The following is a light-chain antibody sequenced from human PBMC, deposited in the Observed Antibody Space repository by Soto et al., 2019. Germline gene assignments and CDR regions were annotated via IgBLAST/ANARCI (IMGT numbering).Light chain of an antibody. CDR1: QSVSSNY. Sequence: DILFTQSPGTLSLSPGERATLSCRASQSVSSNYLAWYQQKPGEAPRLLIYGASTRATGVPDRFSGSGSGTDFTLTISRLEPEDFAVYYCHQYGSSPSTFGQGTKVDI. CDR2: GAS. J-gene: IGKJ1*01. CDR3: HQYGSSPST. V-gene: IGKV3-20*01.